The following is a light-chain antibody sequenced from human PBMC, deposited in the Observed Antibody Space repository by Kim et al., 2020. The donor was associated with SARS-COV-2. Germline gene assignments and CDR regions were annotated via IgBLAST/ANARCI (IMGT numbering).Light chain of an antibody. Sequence: GQSITISCTGTSSAVGGYNYVSWYQQHPGKAPKLMIYDVSNRPSGVSNRFSGSKSGNTASLTISGLQAEDEADYYCSSYTSSSTLVFGTGTKVTVL. CDR2: DVS. J-gene: IGLJ1*01. CDR1: SSAVGGYNY. V-gene: IGLV2-14*03. CDR3: SSYTSSSTLV.